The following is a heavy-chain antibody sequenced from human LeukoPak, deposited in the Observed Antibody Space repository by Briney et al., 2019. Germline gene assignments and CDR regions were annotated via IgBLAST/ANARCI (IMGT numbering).Heavy chain of an antibody. Sequence: PGGSLRLSCTASGFTFGDYAMSWFRQAPGKGLEWVGFIRSKAYGGTTEYAASVKGRFTISIDDSKSISYLQMNSLKTEDTAVYYCTRDSPYYYDSSGYSHRFDYWGQGTLVTVSS. CDR1: GFTFGDYA. D-gene: IGHD3-22*01. CDR2: IRSKAYGGTT. V-gene: IGHV3-49*03. CDR3: TRDSPYYYDSSGYSHRFDY. J-gene: IGHJ4*02.